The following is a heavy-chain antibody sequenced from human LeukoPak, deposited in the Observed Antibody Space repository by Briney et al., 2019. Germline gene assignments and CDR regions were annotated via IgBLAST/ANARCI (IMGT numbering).Heavy chain of an antibody. CDR2: ISYDGSNK. J-gene: IGHJ4*02. Sequence: GRSLRLSCAASGFTFSSYAMHWVRQAPGKGLEWVAVISYDGSNKYYADSVKGRFTISRDNSKNTLYLQMNSLRAEDTAVYYCAKAHHYDTPSSYWGQGTLVTVSS. CDR3: AKAHHYDTPSSY. D-gene: IGHD3-9*01. V-gene: IGHV3-30*04. CDR1: GFTFSSYA.